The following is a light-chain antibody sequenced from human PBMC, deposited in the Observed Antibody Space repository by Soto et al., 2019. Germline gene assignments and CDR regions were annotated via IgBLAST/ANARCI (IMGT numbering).Light chain of an antibody. J-gene: IGLJ2*01. CDR3: AAWDGSLNNVL. V-gene: IGLV1-44*01. Sequence: QSALTQPPSASGTPGQRVTISCSGSGSSIGTNTVNWYRQLPGTTPKLLSYGDNQRPAGVPDRFAGSKAGTSASLAISGLQSEDEAEHYCAAWDGSLNNVLFGGGTKLPVL. CDR1: GSSIGTNT. CDR2: GDN.